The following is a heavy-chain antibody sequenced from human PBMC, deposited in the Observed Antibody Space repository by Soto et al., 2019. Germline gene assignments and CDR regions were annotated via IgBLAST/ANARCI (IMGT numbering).Heavy chain of an antibody. Sequence: GGSLRLSCTASGFHFSTYWMSWVRQAPGKGLEWVANIKQDSSKKYCVDSVKGRFTISRDNAKNSLYLQMNSLRDDDTAVYYCARPSSGWENWFDPWGQGTLVTVSS. CDR1: GFHFSTYW. J-gene: IGHJ5*02. CDR3: ARPSSGWENWFDP. D-gene: IGHD6-19*01. V-gene: IGHV3-7*01. CDR2: IKQDSSKK.